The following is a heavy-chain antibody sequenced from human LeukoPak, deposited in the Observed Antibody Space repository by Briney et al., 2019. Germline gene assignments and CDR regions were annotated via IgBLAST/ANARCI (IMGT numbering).Heavy chain of an antibody. V-gene: IGHV4-59*11. D-gene: IGHD2-15*01. CDR2: TYYSENS. J-gene: IGHJ5*02. CDR1: GDSISRHY. CDR3: ARELEDCSAGSCYSGWFDP. Sequence: PSETLSLTCTVSGDSISRHYWSWIRQPPGKGLEWIGYTYYSENSKYNPSLKSRVTMSLDTSKNQFSLKLNSVTAADTAVYYCARELEDCSAGSCYSGWFDPWGQGTLVTVSS.